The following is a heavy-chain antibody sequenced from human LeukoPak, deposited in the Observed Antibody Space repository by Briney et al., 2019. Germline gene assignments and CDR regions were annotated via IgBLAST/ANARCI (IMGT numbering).Heavy chain of an antibody. D-gene: IGHD3-16*02. J-gene: IGHJ5*02. Sequence: PGGSLRLSCAASGFTFSSYSMNWVRQAPGKGLEWVSYISSSSSTIYYADSVKGRFTISRDNAKNSLYLQMNSLRAEDTAVYYCARGPYDYVWGSYRYTENWFDPWGQGTLVTVSS. V-gene: IGHV3-48*01. CDR2: ISSSSSTI. CDR1: GFTFSSYS. CDR3: ARGPYDYVWGSYRYTENWFDP.